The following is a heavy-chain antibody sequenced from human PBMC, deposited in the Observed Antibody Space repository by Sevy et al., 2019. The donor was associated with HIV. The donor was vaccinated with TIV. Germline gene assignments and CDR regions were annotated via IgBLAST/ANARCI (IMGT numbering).Heavy chain of an antibody. D-gene: IGHD3-10*01. CDR1: GFTFSSYA. CDR2: ISYDAKVK. V-gene: IGHV3-30*04. J-gene: IGHJ4*02. Sequence: GGSLRLSCASSGFTFSSYAMHWVRQGPGKGLEAVAVISYDAKVKFYADSVKGRFTISRDKSKNTLDLQMNSLRDEDTAVYYCARERGESTRKGSPLDYGGQGTLVTVSS. CDR3: ARERGESTRKGSPLDY.